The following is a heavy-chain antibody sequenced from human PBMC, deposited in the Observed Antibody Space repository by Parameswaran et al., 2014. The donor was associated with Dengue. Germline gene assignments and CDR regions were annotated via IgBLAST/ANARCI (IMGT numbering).Heavy chain of an antibody. CDR2: INPNSGGT. Sequence: WVRQAPGQGPEWMGWINPNSGGTKYAQKFQGRVTMTRETSISTAYMELRRLRSDDTAVYYCARDQYDNSGYYYGDFDYWGQGTPVTVSS. V-gene: IGHV1-2*02. CDR3: ARDQYDNSGYYYGDFDY. J-gene: IGHJ4*02. D-gene: IGHD3-22*01.